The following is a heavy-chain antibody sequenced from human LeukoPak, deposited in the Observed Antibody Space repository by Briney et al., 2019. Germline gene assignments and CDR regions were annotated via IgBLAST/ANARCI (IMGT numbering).Heavy chain of an antibody. V-gene: IGHV3-30*04. CDR2: ISYDGSDK. CDR3: ARSVHFGYHDY. J-gene: IGHJ4*02. CDR1: GFTFSTYA. D-gene: IGHD3-22*01. Sequence: GGSLRLSCAASGFTFSTYAIHWVRQAPGKGLEWVAVISYDGSDKWYADSVKGRFTISRDNSKNTVHLQLNSLRADDTAVFCCARSVHFGYHDYWGQGTLVTVSS.